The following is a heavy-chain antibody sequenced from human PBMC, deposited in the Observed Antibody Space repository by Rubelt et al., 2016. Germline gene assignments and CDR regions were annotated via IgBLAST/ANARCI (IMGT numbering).Heavy chain of an antibody. D-gene: IGHD2-15*01. Sequence: PGEGLEWIGIMSYSGNTNYNPSLKSRVTMSVETSKNQFSLRLSSVTAADTAVYYCASWPLGYCSGGTCYSFDYWGQGTLVTVSS. CDR3: ASWPLGYCSGGTCYSFDY. CDR2: MSYSGNT. J-gene: IGHJ4*02. V-gene: IGHV4-59*01.